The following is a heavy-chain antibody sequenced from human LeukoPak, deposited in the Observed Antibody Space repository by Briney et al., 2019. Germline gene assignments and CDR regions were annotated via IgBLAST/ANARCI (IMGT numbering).Heavy chain of an antibody. J-gene: IGHJ5*01. D-gene: IGHD4/OR15-4a*01. Sequence: SETLSLTCTVSRGSISGYSWSWIRQCPGGGLEWIGYIYYSGDTAYNPSLRSRVTLSVDTSKNQFSLQLRSVTTADTAVYYCVRGPYGASISKWFDSWGQGTQVIVSP. V-gene: IGHV4-59*01. CDR1: RGSISGYS. CDR3: VRGPYGASISKWFDS. CDR2: IYYSGDT.